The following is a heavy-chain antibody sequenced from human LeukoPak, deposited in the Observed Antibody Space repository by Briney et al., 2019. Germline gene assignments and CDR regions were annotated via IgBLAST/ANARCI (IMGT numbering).Heavy chain of an antibody. V-gene: IGHV3-21*01. D-gene: IGHD2-8*01. CDR3: AKGVGFSVDY. J-gene: IGHJ4*02. CDR1: GFTFSSYS. CDR2: ISSSSSYI. Sequence: GGSLRLSCAASGFTFSSYSMNWVRQAPGKGLEWVSSISSSSSYIYYADSVKGRFTFSRDNSKNTLYLQMNSLRGDDTAVYYCAKGVGFSVDYWGQGTLVTVSS.